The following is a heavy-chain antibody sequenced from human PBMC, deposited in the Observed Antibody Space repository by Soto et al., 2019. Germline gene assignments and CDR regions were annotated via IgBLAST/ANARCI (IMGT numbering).Heavy chain of an antibody. J-gene: IGHJ6*02. CDR2: IIPILGIA. V-gene: IGHV1-69*04. CDR3: ASGAHYDILTGDGLYYYYGMDV. CDR1: GGTFSSYA. D-gene: IGHD3-9*01. Sequence: GASVKVSCKASGGTFSSYAISCVRQAPGQGLEWMGRIIPILGIANYAQKFQGRVTITADKSTSTAYMELSSLRSEDTAVYYCASGAHYDILTGDGLYYYYGMDVWGQGTTVTVSS.